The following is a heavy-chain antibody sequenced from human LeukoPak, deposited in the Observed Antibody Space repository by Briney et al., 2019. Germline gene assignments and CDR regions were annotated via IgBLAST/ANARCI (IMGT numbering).Heavy chain of an antibody. CDR2: IKQDGSEK. V-gene: IGHV3-7*04. D-gene: IGHD3-10*01. CDR1: GFTFSSYW. J-gene: IGHJ1*01. Sequence: GGSLRLSCAASGFTFSSYWMSWVRQAPGEGLEWVANIKQDGSEKYYVDSVKGRFTISGDNAKNSLYLQMNSLRAEDTAVHYCARDITGSKHWGQGTLLTVSS. CDR3: ARDITGSKH.